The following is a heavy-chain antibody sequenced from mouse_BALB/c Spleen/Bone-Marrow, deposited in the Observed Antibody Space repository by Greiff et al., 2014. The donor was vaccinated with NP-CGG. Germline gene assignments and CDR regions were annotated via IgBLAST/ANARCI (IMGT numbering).Heavy chain of an antibody. J-gene: IGHJ2*01. CDR1: GYTFTSYL. D-gene: IGHD4-1*01. CDR3: ARWGGTPYFHY. Sequence: EVQLQQSGPELVKPGASVKMSCKASGYTFTSYLIHWVKQKPGQGLEWIGYITPYNDDTKYNEKFKGKATLTSDKSSSTAYMELSSLTSEDSAVYYCARWGGTPYFHYWGQGTTLTVSS. CDR2: ITPYNDDT. V-gene: IGHV1-14*01.